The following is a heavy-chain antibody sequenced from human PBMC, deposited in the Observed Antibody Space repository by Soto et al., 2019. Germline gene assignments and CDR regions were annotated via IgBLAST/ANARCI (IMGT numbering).Heavy chain of an antibody. CDR2: ISGSGGST. CDR3: AKGIASKTRPLGKYFDL. CDR1: GFTFSSYA. V-gene: IGHV3-23*01. D-gene: IGHD6-13*01. J-gene: IGHJ2*01. Sequence: EVRLLESGGGLVQPGGSLRLSCAASGFTFSSYAMSWVRQAPGKGLEWVSAISGSGGSTYYADSVKGRFTISRDNSKNTLYVQMDSLRAEDTAVYYCAKGIASKTRPLGKYFDLWGRGTLVTVSS.